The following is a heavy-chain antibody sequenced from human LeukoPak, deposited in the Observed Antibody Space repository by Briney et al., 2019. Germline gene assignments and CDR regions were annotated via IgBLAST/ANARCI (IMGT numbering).Heavy chain of an antibody. D-gene: IGHD6-19*01. CDR3: AREGHSSGWFPFDY. J-gene: IGHJ4*02. CDR1: GDSVSINSAA. Sequence: SQTLSLTFAISGDSVSINSAAWNWVRQSPSRGLEWLGRTYYRSKWYNDDAVYVKSQITINQDTSKNQFSLQLNSVTPEDTAVYYCAREGHSSGWFPFDYWGQGTLVTVSS. V-gene: IGHV6-1*01. CDR2: TYYRSKWYN.